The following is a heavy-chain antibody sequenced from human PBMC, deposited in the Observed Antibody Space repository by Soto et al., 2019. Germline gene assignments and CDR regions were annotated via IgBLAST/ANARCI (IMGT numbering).Heavy chain of an antibody. CDR1: GFTFSSYA. CDR2: ISGSGGST. CDR3: AKDEPSSVTTYYYYYGMDV. Sequence: HPGGSLRLSCAASGFTFSSYAMSWVRQAPGKGLEWVSAISGSGGSTYYADSVKGRFTISRDNSKNTLYLQMNSLRAEDTAVYYCAKDEPSSVTTYYYYYGMDVWGQGTTVTVSS. J-gene: IGHJ6*02. V-gene: IGHV3-23*01. D-gene: IGHD4-17*01.